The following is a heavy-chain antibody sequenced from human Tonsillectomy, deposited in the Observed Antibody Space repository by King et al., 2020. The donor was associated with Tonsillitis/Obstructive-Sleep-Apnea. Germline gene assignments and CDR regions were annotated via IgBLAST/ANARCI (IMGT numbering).Heavy chain of an antibody. CDR2: IRSQAYGGTT. CDR3: ATVGILTGYFYFAY. D-gene: IGHD3-9*01. V-gene: IGHV3-49*05. CDR1: GFTFGDYA. Sequence: VQLVESGGDLIKPGRSLRLSCTASGFTFGDYAMSWFRQAPGKGLQWIGFIRSQAYGGTTEYAASVIGRLTISRDDSTSIAYLQMNSLKTEYTAVYYCATVGILTGYFYFAYWGQGTLVTVSS. J-gene: IGHJ4*02.